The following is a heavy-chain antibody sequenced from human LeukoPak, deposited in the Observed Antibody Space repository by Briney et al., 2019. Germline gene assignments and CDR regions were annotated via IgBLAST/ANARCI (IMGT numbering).Heavy chain of an antibody. CDR2: INHSGST. D-gene: IGHD2-2*03. J-gene: IGHJ5*02. V-gene: IGHV4-34*01. CDR3: ARLAGGYCSSTSCYEDAPNWLDP. Sequence: PSETLSLTCAVYGGSFSGYYWSWIRQPPGKGLEWIGEINHSGSTNYNPSLKSRVTISVDTSKNQFSLKLSSVTAADTAVYYCARLAGGYCSSTSCYEDAPNWLDPWGQGTLVTVSS. CDR1: GGSFSGYY.